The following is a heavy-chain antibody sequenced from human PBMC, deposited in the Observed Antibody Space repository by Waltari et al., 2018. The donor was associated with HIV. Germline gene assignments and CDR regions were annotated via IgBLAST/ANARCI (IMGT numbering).Heavy chain of an antibody. Sequence: EVQLVESGGGSVQPGGSLRLSCAASGFTFSAYWMHWVRQAPGKGLVWGERIKTDGSTTTYADSVEGRFTISRDNAKNTLYLQMSSLRAEDTAVYYCARDKTDNSVYYFSYYYFYGLDVWGQGTTVTVSS. V-gene: IGHV3-74*01. CDR1: GFTFSAYW. J-gene: IGHJ6*02. D-gene: IGHD3-22*01. CDR3: ARDKTDNSVYYFSYYYFYGLDV. CDR2: IKTDGSTT.